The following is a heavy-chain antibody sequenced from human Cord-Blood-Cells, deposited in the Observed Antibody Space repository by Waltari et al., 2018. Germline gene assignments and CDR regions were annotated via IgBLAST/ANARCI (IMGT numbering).Heavy chain of an antibody. Sequence: QVQLQQWGAGLLKPSETLSLTCAVDGRSFSGYYCGWIRQPPGKGLEWIGEINHSGSTNYNPSLKSRVTISVDTSKNQFSLKLSSVTAADTAVYYCARGYSYGYRDYWGQGTLVTVSS. CDR3: ARGYSYGYRDY. V-gene: IGHV4-34*01. D-gene: IGHD5-18*01. CDR1: GRSFSGYY. CDR2: INHSGST. J-gene: IGHJ4*02.